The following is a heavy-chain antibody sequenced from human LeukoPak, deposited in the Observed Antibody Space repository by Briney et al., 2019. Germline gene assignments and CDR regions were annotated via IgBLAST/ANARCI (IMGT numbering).Heavy chain of an antibody. J-gene: IGHJ4*02. CDR3: ARVGSSGSFDY. Sequence: SETLSHTCTVSGDSMSNYYWIWIRQPAGKGLEWIGRIYSSGSTNCNSSLKSRVTMSVDTSKNQFSLNLSSVTAADTAVYYCARVGSSGSFDYWGQGTLVTVSS. D-gene: IGHD6-19*01. V-gene: IGHV4-4*07. CDR1: GDSMSNYY. CDR2: IYSSGST.